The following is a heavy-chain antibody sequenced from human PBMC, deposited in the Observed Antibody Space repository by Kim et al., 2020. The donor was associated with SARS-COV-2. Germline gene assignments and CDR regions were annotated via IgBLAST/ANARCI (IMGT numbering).Heavy chain of an antibody. D-gene: IGHD6-19*01. CDR3: ARAGYSSGWYGDYYYGMDV. Sequence: SRVTISVDTSKNQFSLKLSSVTAADTAVYYCARAGYSSGWYGDYYYGMDVWGQGTTVTVSS. V-gene: IGHV4-30-2*04. J-gene: IGHJ6*02.